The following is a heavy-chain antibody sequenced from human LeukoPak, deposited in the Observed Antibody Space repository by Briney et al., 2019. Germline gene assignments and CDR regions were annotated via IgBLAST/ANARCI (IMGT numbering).Heavy chain of an antibody. D-gene: IGHD2-21*01. CDR3: ARGRVRGYYYGMDV. CDR2: ISYDGSNK. J-gene: IGHJ6*02. Sequence: QPGRSLRLSCAASGFTFSSYAMHWVRQAPGKGLEWVAVISYDGSNKYYADSVKGRFTISRDNAKNSLYLQMNSLRAEDTAVYYCARGRVRGYYYGMDVWGQGTTVTVSS. V-gene: IGHV3-30*04. CDR1: GFTFSSYA.